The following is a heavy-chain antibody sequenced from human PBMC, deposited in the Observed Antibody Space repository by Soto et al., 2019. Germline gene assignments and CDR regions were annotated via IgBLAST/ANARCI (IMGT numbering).Heavy chain of an antibody. CDR3: ASQILTGSHTPGRAFDI. D-gene: IGHD3-10*01. J-gene: IGHJ3*02. CDR2: IYHSGST. V-gene: IGHV4-4*02. Sequence: QVQLQESGPGLVKPSGTLSLTCAVSSGSISSSNWWSWVRQPPGKGLEWIGEIYHSGSTNYNPSLKGRVTITVDKSKNQSSLKLRSVTAADTAVYYCASQILTGSHTPGRAFDIWGQGTMVTVSS. CDR1: SGSISSSNW.